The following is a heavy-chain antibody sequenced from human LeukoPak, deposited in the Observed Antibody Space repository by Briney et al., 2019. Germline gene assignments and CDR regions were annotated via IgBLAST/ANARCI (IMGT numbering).Heavy chain of an antibody. CDR1: GFTFSSYA. Sequence: GGSLRLSCAASGFTFSSYAMSWVRQAPGKGLEWVSVINGGGGSTYYADSVKGRFTISRDNSKNTLYLQMNSLRAEDTAVYYRAKGSEYLWGSLENYYYYYMDVWGKGTTVTVSS. CDR3: AKGSEYLWGSLENYYYYYMDV. D-gene: IGHD3-16*01. J-gene: IGHJ6*03. V-gene: IGHV3-23*01. CDR2: INGGGGST.